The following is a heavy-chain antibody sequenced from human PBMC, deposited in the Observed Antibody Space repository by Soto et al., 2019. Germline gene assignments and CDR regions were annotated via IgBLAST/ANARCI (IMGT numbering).Heavy chain of an antibody. CDR1: GYTFTSYG. J-gene: IGHJ4*02. CDR3: ARVRRSSGYYYGD. D-gene: IGHD3-22*01. V-gene: IGHV1-46*01. CDR2: INPSGGST. Sequence: DSAKVSSSASGYTFTSYGSSWVRQAPGQGLEWMGIINPSGGSTSYAQKFQGRVTMTRDTSTSTVYMELSSLRSEDTAVYYCARVRRSSGYYYGDWGQGPPVT.